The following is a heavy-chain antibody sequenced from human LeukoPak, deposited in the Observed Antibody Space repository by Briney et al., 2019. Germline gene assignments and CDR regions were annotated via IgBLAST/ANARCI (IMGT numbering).Heavy chain of an antibody. CDR1: GGSISSSSYY. CDR3: ARTTTDAYYYYGMDV. V-gene: IGHV4-39*07. J-gene: IGHJ6*02. Sequence: KTSETLSLTCTVSGGSISSSSYYWGWIRQPLGKGLEWIVSIYYSGSTYYNPSLKSRVTISVDTSKNQFSLKLSSVTAADTAVYYCARTTTDAYYYYGMDVWGQGTTVTVSS. D-gene: IGHD1-1*01. CDR2: IYYSGST.